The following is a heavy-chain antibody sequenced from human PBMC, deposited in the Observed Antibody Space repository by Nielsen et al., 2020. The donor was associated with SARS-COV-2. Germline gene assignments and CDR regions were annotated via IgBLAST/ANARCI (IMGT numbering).Heavy chain of an antibody. CDR3: ARDFGYCRGGTCNYYGMDV. CDR2: INSDGSST. Sequence: VRQAPGKGLVWVSRINSDGSSTSYADSVKGRFTISRDNAKNTLYLQMNSLRAEDTAVYYCARDFGYCRGGTCNYYGMDVWGQGTTVTVSS. D-gene: IGHD2-15*01. J-gene: IGHJ6*02. V-gene: IGHV3-74*01.